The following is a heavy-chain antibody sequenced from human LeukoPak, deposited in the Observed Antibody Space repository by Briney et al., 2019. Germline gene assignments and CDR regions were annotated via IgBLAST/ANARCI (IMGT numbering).Heavy chain of an antibody. J-gene: IGHJ4*02. D-gene: IGHD1-26*01. CDR1: GGTFSSYA. CDR2: IIPIFGTA. Sequence: SVKVSCKASGGTFSSYAISWVRQAPGQGLEWMGGIIPIFGTANYAQKFQGRVTIIADGSTSTAYMELSSLRSEDTAVYCCARGVVGATTGAYSFDYWGRGTLVTVSS. V-gene: IGHV1-69*13. CDR3: ARGVVGATTGAYSFDY.